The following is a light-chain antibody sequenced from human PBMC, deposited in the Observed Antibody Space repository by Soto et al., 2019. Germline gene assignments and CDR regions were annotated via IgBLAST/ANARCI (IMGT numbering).Light chain of an antibody. CDR2: DGS. V-gene: IGKV3-20*01. CDR1: QNLHSF. CDR3: QKYGSSPVN. J-gene: IGKJ5*01. Sequence: EIVLTQSPATLSVYPGARVNLSCRASQNLHSFLNWYQQRPGQAPRPLIYDGSKRAAGVPDRISGDGSGTDFTLTISRLEPEDFAVYYCQKYGSSPVNCGQGKRRAIK.